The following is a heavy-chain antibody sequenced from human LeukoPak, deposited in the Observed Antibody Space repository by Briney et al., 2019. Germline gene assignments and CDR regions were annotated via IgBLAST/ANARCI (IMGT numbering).Heavy chain of an antibody. J-gene: IGHJ4*02. CDR3: ARDSIQQQLVLEDRGYPYYFEH. Sequence: GGSLRLSCAASRFXFSSYSINWVRQAPGKGLEWVSSISSSGNYIYYADSVKGRFTISRDNAKNSLYLQMNSLRAEDTAVYYCARDSIQQQLVLEDRGYPYYFEHWGQGTLVTVSS. V-gene: IGHV3-21*01. D-gene: IGHD6-13*01. CDR2: ISSSGNYI. CDR1: RFXFSSYS.